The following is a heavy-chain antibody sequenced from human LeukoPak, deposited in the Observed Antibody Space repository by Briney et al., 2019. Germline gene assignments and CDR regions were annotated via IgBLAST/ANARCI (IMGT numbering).Heavy chain of an antibody. Sequence: GGSLRLSCAASGFTVSSNYMSWVRQAPGKGLEWVSIIYSGGSRYYADSVKGRFTISRENSKNTLYLQMNTPRAEDTAVYYCARYKPAGDYFDYWGQGTLVTVSS. J-gene: IGHJ4*02. CDR2: IYSGGSR. CDR1: GFTVSSNY. V-gene: IGHV3-53*01. CDR3: ARYKPAGDYFDY. D-gene: IGHD1-1*01.